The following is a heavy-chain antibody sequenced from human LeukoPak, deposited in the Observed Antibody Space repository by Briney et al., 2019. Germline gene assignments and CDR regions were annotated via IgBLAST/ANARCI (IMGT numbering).Heavy chain of an antibody. V-gene: IGHV1-18*01. CDR2: ISAYNGNT. J-gene: IGHJ4*02. Sequence: ASVKVSCKASGYTFTSYGISWVRQAPGQGLEWMGWISAYNGNTNYAQKLQGRVTMTTDTSTSTAYMELRSLRSDDTAVYYCARDRKDILTGYYIYWGQGTLVPVSS. CDR1: GYTFTSYG. CDR3: ARDRKDILTGYYIY. D-gene: IGHD3-9*01.